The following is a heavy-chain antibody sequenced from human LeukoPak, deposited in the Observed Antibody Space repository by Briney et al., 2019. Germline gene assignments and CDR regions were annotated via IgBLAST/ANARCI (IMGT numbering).Heavy chain of an antibody. D-gene: IGHD3-10*01. Sequence: PSEILSLTCTVSGDSISGHYWSWIRQPPGKGLEWIGYIHYSGSTNYNPSLKSRVTISVDTSKNQFSLKLSSVTAADTAVYYCVRGVSAASYWGQGTLVTVSS. CDR1: GDSISGHY. CDR2: IHYSGST. CDR3: VRGVSAASY. V-gene: IGHV4-59*11. J-gene: IGHJ4*02.